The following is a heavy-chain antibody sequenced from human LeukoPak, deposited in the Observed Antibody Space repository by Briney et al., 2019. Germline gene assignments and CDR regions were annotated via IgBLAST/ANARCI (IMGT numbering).Heavy chain of an antibody. Sequence: GGSLRLSCAASGFTFSSYGMHWVRQAPGKGLEWVAVIWYDGSNKYYADSVKGRFTISRDNSKNTLYLQMNSLRAEDTAVYYCASGVYSSSSLGYWGQGTLVTVSS. D-gene: IGHD6-6*01. CDR1: GFTFSSYG. CDR2: IWYDGSNK. CDR3: ASGVYSSSSLGY. J-gene: IGHJ4*02. V-gene: IGHV3-33*01.